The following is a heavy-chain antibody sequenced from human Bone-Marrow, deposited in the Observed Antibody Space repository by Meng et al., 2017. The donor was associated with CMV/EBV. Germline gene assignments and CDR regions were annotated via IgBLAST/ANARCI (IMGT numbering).Heavy chain of an antibody. Sequence: GSLRLSCTVSGGSISSYYWSWIRQPPGKGLEWIGYIDYSGSTNYNPSLKSRVTISVDTSKNQFSLKLSSVTAADTAVYYCASSGYSGYDWYFDYWGQGTLVTVSS. J-gene: IGHJ4*02. CDR3: ASSGYSGYDWYFDY. V-gene: IGHV4-59*01. CDR2: IDYSGST. CDR1: GGSISSYY. D-gene: IGHD5-12*01.